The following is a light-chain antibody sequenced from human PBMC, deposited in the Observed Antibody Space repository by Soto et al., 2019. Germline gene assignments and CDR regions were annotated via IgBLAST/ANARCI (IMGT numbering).Light chain of an antibody. Sequence: QSALTQPASVSGSPGQSITISCTGTSSDVGGYNYVSWYQQHPGKAPKLMIYDVSNRPSGGANRFSGSKYGNTASLTISGRQNDDDEDDYYSSYTSSSTLNYVFGTGTKVTVL. CDR1: SSDVGGYNY. J-gene: IGLJ1*01. CDR2: DVS. V-gene: IGLV2-14*01. CDR3: SSYTSSSTLNYV.